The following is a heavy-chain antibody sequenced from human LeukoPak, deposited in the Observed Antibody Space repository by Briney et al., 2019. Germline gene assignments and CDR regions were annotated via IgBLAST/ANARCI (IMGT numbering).Heavy chain of an antibody. J-gene: IGHJ3*02. CDR1: GGSISSSSYY. CDR3: ARRPQRVGAFDI. Sequence: SETLSLTCTVSGGSISSSSYYWSWIRQPPGKGLEWIGEINHSGSTNYNPSLKSRVTISVDTSKNQFSLKLSSVTAADTAVYYCARRPQRVGAFDIWGQGTMVTVSS. V-gene: IGHV4-39*07. D-gene: IGHD6-25*01. CDR2: INHSGST.